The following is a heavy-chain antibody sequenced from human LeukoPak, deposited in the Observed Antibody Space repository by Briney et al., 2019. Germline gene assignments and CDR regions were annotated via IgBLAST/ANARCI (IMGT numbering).Heavy chain of an antibody. CDR2: ISSSGSTI. CDR1: GFTFSSYE. Sequence: GGSLRLSCAASGFTFSSYEMNWVRQAPGKGLEWVSYISSSGSTIYYADSVKGRFTISRDNAKNSLYLQMNSLRAEDTAVYYCASSPPGDYGDYSDYWGQGTLVTVSS. D-gene: IGHD4-17*01. J-gene: IGHJ4*02. V-gene: IGHV3-48*03. CDR3: ASSPPGDYGDYSDY.